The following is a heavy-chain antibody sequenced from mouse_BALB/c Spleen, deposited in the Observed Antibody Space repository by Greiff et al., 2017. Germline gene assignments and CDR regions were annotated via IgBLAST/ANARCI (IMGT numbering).Heavy chain of an antibody. Sequence: QVQLQQPGAELVKPGASVKLSCKASGYTFTSYWMHWVKQRPGQGLEWIGEINPSNGRTNYNEKFKSKATLTVDKSSSTAYMQLSSLTSEDSAVYYCAREGDDYGSCYDWGQGTTLTVSS. CDR2: INPSNGRT. V-gene: IGHV1S81*02. CDR3: AREGDDYGSCYD. D-gene: IGHD1-1*01. CDR1: GYTFTSYW. J-gene: IGHJ2*01.